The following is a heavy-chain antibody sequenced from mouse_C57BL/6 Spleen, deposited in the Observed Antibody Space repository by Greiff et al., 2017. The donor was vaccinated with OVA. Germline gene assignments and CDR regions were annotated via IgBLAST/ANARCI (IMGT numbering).Heavy chain of an antibody. V-gene: IGHV1-53*01. Sequence: QVQLQQPGTELVKPGASVKLSCKASGYTFTSYWMPWVKQRPGHGLEWIGNINPSNGGTNYNEKFKSKATLTVDKSSSTVYMQLSSLTSEDSADYYCARGRVCDIDDWGTGTTVTVSS. CDR1: GYTFTSYW. CDR2: INPSNGGT. CDR3: ARGRVCDIDD. J-gene: IGHJ4*01.